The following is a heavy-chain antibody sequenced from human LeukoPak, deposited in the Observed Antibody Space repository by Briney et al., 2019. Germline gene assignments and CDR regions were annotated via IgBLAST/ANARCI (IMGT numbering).Heavy chain of an antibody. J-gene: IGHJ4*02. CDR2: VNLQGST. V-gene: IGHV4-4*02. CDR1: GGSITSTNY. CDR3: AREGGPYRPLDY. Sequence: SGTLSLTCGVSGGSITSTNYWTWVRQPPGKGLKWIGEVNLQGSTNYNPSLMGRVAISVDMSENHISLQLTSVTAADTAAYYCAREGGPYRPLDYSGQGTLVTVSS.